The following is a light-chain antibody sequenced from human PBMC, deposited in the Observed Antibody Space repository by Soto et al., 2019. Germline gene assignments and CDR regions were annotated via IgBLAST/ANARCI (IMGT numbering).Light chain of an antibody. Sequence: IVITASPTTPSVSPRERATLSCRASQSVSSNLAWYQQKPGQAPRLLIYGASTRATGIPARFSGSGSGTEFTLTISSLQSEDFAVYYCQQYNNWPPITFGQGTRLEIK. V-gene: IGKV3-15*01. CDR1: QSVSSN. CDR3: QQYNNWPPIT. J-gene: IGKJ5*01. CDR2: GAS.